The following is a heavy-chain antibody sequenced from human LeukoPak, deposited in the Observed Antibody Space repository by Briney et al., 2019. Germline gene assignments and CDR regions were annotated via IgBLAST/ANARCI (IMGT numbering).Heavy chain of an antibody. CDR3: ARSRAFNSGAFDP. J-gene: IGHJ5*02. CDR2: IYYSGST. D-gene: IGHD1-26*01. Sequence: SETLSLTCTVSGGSISSYYWSWIRQPPGKGLEWIGYIYYSGSTYYNPSLKSRVTISVDTSKNQFSLRLNSVTAADTAVYYCARSRAFNSGAFDPWGQGSLVTVSS. V-gene: IGHV4-59*01. CDR1: GGSISSYY.